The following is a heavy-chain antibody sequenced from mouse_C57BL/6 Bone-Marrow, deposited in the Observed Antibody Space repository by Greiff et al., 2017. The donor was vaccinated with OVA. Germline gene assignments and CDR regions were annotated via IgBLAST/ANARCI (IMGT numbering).Heavy chain of an antibody. D-gene: IGHD2-3*01. CDR1: GISITTGNYR. CDR3: ARDEGYYDYFDY. J-gene: IGHJ2*01. V-gene: IGHV3-5*01. Sequence: DVKLQESGPGLVKPSQTVFLTCTVTGISITTGNYRWSWIRQFPGNKLEWIGYIYYSGTITYNPSLTSRTTITRDTPKNQFFLEMNSLTAEDTATYYCARDEGYYDYFDYWGQGTTLTVSS. CDR2: IYYSGTI.